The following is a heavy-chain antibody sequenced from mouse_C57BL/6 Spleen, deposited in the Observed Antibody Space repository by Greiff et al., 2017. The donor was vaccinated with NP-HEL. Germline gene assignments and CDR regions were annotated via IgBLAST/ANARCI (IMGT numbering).Heavy chain of an antibody. D-gene: IGHD1-1*01. J-gene: IGHJ2*01. CDR3: ARLAYGSTYYFDY. CDR2: IYPGGGYT. V-gene: IGHV1-63*01. Sequence: QVQLKQSGAELVRPGTSVKMSCKASGYTFTNYWIGWAKQRPGHGLEWIGDIYPGGGYTNYNEKFKGKATLTADKSSSTAYMQFSSLTSEDSAIYYCARLAYGSTYYFDYWGQGTTLTVSS. CDR1: GYTFTNYW.